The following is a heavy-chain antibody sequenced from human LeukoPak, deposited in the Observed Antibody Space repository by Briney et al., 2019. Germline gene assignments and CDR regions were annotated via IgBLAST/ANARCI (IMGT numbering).Heavy chain of an antibody. Sequence: GGSLRLSRAASGFTASSNYMSWVRQAPGKGLEWVSVIYSGGSTYYADSVKGRFTISRHNSKNTLYLQMNSLRAEDTAVYYCARAQSYYDILTGFDYYYGMDVWGQGTTVTVSS. CDR1: GFTASSNY. D-gene: IGHD3-9*01. V-gene: IGHV3-53*04. CDR3: ARAQSYYDILTGFDYYYGMDV. CDR2: IYSGGST. J-gene: IGHJ6*02.